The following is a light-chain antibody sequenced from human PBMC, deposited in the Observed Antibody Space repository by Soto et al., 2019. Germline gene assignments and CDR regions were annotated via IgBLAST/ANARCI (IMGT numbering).Light chain of an antibody. CDR2: LAS. CDR3: MQALQTAA. CDR1: QSLQYSNGYNY. Sequence: EIVMTQSPLSLPVTPGEPASISCRASQSLQYSNGYNYLDWYVQKPGQSTQILIYLASNRASGVPVRLSGSGAGTDFTLRNSRVEAEDVGVYYCMQALQTAAFGQGTKVEIK. V-gene: IGKV2-28*01. J-gene: IGKJ1*01.